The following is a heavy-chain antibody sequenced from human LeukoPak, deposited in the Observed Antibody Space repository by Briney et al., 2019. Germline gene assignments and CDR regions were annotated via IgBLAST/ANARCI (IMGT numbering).Heavy chain of an antibody. CDR1: GFTFDDYT. D-gene: IGHD1-26*01. V-gene: IGHV3-43*01. J-gene: IGHJ4*02. CDR2: ISWDGVVT. Sequence: GGSLRLSCAASGFTFDDYTMHWVRQAPGKGLEWVSLISWDGVVTHYADSVKGRFTISRDESKNSLYLQMNSLRPEDTAFYYCAKDLGGGTYYGPFDDWGQGTLVTVSS. CDR3: AKDLGGGTYYGPFDD.